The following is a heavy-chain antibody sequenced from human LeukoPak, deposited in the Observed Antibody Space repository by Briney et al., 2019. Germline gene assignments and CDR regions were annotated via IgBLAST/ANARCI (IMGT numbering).Heavy chain of an antibody. D-gene: IGHD6-6*01. J-gene: IGHJ4*02. CDR1: GYSFTNDW. CDR2: IYPGDSNT. V-gene: IGHV5-51*01. CDR3: ARHTKYSTSSRVFDY. Sequence: GESLKISCKGSGYSFTNDWIGWVRQVPGKGLEWMGIIYPGDSNTRYSPSFQGQVTITADKSISTAYLQWSSPKASDTAKYYCARHTKYSTSSRVFDYWGQGTLVTVSS.